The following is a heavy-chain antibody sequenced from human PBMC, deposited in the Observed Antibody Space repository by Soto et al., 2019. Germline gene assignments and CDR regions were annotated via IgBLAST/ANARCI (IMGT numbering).Heavy chain of an antibody. J-gene: IGHJ6*02. CDR3: ARDGGYYTMDV. Sequence: QVQLQESGPGLVKPSQTLSLTCTVSVGSIISGGYYWSWIRQHPGKCLEWIGYIYYSGGTYYNPSLKSRVAISLDTSKNQFSLRLSSVTAADTAVYYCARDGGYYTMDVWGQGTTVTVSS. CDR2: IYYSGGT. CDR1: VGSIISGGYY. D-gene: IGHD3-16*01. V-gene: IGHV4-31*03.